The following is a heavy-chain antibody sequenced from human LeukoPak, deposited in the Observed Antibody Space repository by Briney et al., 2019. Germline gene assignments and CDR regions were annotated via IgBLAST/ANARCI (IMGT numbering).Heavy chain of an antibody. D-gene: IGHD3-10*01. J-gene: IGHJ6*04. CDR2: IKQDGSEK. CDR3: ARDDYYGSGSYYGYYYYGMDV. CDR1: GFTFSSYW. V-gene: IGHV3-7*03. Sequence: GGFLRLSCAASGFTFSSYWMSWVRQAPGKGLEWVANIKQDGSEKYYVDSVKGRFTISRDNAKNSLYLQMNSLRAEDTAVYYCARDDYYGSGSYYGYYYYGMDVWGKGTTVTVSS.